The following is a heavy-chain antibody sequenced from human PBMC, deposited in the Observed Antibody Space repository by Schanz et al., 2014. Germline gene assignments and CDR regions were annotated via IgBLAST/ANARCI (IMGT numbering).Heavy chain of an antibody. Sequence: QVQLVQSGVEVKRPGASVRVSCKASGYTFTSYGITWVRQAPGQGPEWMGWISAFDDKTDYAQNFQGRLIMTTDTSTTTVYMELRGLRSDDTAVYYCARETTIITGGAFDVWGQGTMVTVSS. D-gene: IGHD3-9*01. V-gene: IGHV1-18*01. J-gene: IGHJ3*01. CDR1: GYTFTSYG. CDR3: ARETTIITGGAFDV. CDR2: ISAFDDKT.